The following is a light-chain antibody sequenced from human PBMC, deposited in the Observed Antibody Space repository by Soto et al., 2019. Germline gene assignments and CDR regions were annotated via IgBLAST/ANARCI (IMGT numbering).Light chain of an antibody. J-gene: IGLJ2*01. CDR1: SSNIGRNY. CDR3: AAWDDSLSVV. CDR2: SNN. Sequence: QSVLIQPPSASGTPGQRVTISCSGSSSNIGRNYVYWYQQLPGTAPKLLIYSNNQRPSGVPDRFSGSKSGTSASLAISGLRSEDEADYYCAAWDDSLSVVFGGGTQLTVL. V-gene: IGLV1-47*01.